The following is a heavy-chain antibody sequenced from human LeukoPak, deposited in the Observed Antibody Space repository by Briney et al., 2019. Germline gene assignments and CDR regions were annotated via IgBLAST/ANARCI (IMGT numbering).Heavy chain of an antibody. CDR2: IYSGGST. CDR3: AREGAAGPPYFDY. V-gene: IGHV3-53*01. CDR1: GFSFGDYS. D-gene: IGHD6-13*01. J-gene: IGHJ4*02. Sequence: GGSLRLSCTASGFSFGDYSMNWVRQAPGKGLEWVSVIYSGGSTYYADSVKGRFTISRDNSKNTLYLQMNSLRAEDTAVYYCAREGAAGPPYFDYWGQGTLVTVSS.